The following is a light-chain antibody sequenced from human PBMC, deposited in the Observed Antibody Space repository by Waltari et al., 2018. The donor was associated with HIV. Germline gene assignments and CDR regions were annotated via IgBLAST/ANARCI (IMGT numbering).Light chain of an antibody. CDR2: EGR. V-gene: IGLV2-14*01. J-gene: IGLJ1*01. CDR3: WSYTTSDTLV. CDR1: NTDVGAYTS. Sequence: QSALNQPVSVSGSPGQSIAISCTGTNTDVGAYTSVSWFQHHPAKAPKPIIYEGRNRPSGVSSRFSGSKSGDTAFHTISGLQAEDEADYYCWSYTTSDTLVFGTGTKVTVL.